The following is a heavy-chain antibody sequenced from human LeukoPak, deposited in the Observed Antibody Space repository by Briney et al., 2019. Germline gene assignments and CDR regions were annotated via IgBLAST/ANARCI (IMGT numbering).Heavy chain of an antibody. CDR1: EFTFSSYG. J-gene: IGHJ5*02. Sequence: TGGSLRLSCAASEFTFSSYGMHWVRQAPGKGLEWVAFIRYDGSDKYYADSVKGRFTISRDNSKNTLYLQMNSLRAVDTAVYYCAKAGQNSGWVFDPWGQGTLVTVSS. D-gene: IGHD5-12*01. CDR3: AKAGQNSGWVFDP. V-gene: IGHV3-30*02. CDR2: IRYDGSDK.